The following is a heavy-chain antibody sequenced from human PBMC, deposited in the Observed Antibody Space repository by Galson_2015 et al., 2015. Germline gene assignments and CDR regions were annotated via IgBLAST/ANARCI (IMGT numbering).Heavy chain of an antibody. CDR2: IDPSDSYT. D-gene: IGHD3-10*01. Sequence: QSGAEVKKPGESLRISCKGSGYSFTSYWISWVRQMPGKGLEWMGRIDPSDSYTNYSPSFQGHVTISADKSISTAYLQWSSLKASDTAMYYCARHVGYGSGSYDAFDIWGQGTMVTVSS. CDR3: ARHVGYGSGSYDAFDI. V-gene: IGHV5-10-1*01. CDR1: GYSFTSYW. J-gene: IGHJ3*02.